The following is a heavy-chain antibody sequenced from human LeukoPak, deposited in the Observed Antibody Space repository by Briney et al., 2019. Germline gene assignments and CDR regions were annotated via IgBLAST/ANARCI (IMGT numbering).Heavy chain of an antibody. J-gene: IGHJ4*02. CDR2: INSDGSST. V-gene: IGHV3-74*01. CDR1: GFTFSRYW. D-gene: IGHD3-9*01. CDR3: ARGAYFDWLLSYLDY. Sequence: GGSLRLSCAASGFTFSRYWVHWVRQAPGKGVVWVSRINSDGSSTSYADSVKGRFTISRDNAKNTLYLQMNSLRAEDTAVYYCARGAYFDWLLSYLDYWGQGTLVTVSS.